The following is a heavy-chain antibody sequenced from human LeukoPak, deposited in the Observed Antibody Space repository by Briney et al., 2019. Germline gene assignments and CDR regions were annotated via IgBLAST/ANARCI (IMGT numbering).Heavy chain of an antibody. V-gene: IGHV5-51*01. Sequence: GESLKISCKGSGYSFTSYWIGWVRQMPGKGLEWMGIIYPGDSDTRYSPSFQGQVTISAVKSISTAYLQWSSLKASDTAMYYCAKHLKRKKFQHFNNCFAPGGKETWVTVPS. D-gene: IGHD1-1*01. CDR2: IYPGDSDT. J-gene: IGHJ5*02. CDR1: GYSFTSYW. CDR3: AKHLKRKKFQHFNNCFAP.